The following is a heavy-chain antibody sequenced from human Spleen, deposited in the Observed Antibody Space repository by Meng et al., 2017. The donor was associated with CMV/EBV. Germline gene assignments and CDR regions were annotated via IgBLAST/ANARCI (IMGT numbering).Heavy chain of an antibody. CDR2: IIPIFGTT. CDR1: GGTFSSYA. D-gene: IGHD1-26*01. J-gene: IGHJ5*02. CDR3: ARLVGATTGGWFDP. Sequence: SGGTFSSYAISWVRQAPGQGLEWMGRIIPIFGTTNYAQKFQGRVAITTDEPTSTAYMELNSLRSEDTAVYYCARLVGATTGGWFDPWGQGTLVTVSS. V-gene: IGHV1-69*05.